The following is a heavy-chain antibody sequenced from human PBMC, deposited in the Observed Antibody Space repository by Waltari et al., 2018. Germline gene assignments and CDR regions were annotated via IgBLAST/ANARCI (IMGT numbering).Heavy chain of an antibody. J-gene: IGHJ6*02. CDR2: SSGCSGST. V-gene: IGHV3-23*01. CDR1: GFTFSSYA. D-gene: IGHD2-15*01. CDR3: AKLAVVYYYGMDV. Sequence: EVQLLESGGRLVQLGGSLRFSCAASGFTFSSYAMNCVRRAPGKGLEWVGASSGCSGSTYYADSVKGRVTITRDNAKNTLYLQMSSLRAEDTAVYYCAKLAVVYYYGMDVWGQGTTVTVSS.